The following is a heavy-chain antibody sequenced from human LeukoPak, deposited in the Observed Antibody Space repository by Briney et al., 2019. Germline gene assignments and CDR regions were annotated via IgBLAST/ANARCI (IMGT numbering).Heavy chain of an antibody. D-gene: IGHD3-10*01. CDR2: IKQDGSEK. CDR1: GFTVSSNY. Sequence: GGSLRLSCAASGFTVSSNYMSWVRQAPGKGLEWVANIKQDGSEKYYVDSVKGRFTISRDNAKNSLYLQMNSLRAEDTAVYYCARDLSVIRGVKRANWFDPWGQGTLVTVSS. J-gene: IGHJ5*02. CDR3: ARDLSVIRGVKRANWFDP. V-gene: IGHV3-7*01.